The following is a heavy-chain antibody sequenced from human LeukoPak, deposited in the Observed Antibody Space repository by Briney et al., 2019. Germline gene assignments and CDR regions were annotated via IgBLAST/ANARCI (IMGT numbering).Heavy chain of an antibody. D-gene: IGHD3-9*01. CDR2: IYSGGST. CDR1: GFTVSSNY. Sequence: GGSLRLSCAASGFTVSSNYMRWVRQAPGKGLEWVSVIYSGGSTYYADSVKGRFTISRDNSKNTLYLQMNSLRAEDTAVYYCAKDLLRYFDWLLFDPWGQGTLVTVSS. J-gene: IGHJ5*02. V-gene: IGHV3-53*01. CDR3: AKDLLRYFDWLLFDP.